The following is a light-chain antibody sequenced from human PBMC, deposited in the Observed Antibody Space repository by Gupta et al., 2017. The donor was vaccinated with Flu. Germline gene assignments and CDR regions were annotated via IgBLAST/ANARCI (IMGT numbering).Light chain of an antibody. Sequence: GDRVTITYRASQSMTSWLTWYQRKPGKAPKLLIYKASSLESGVPSRFSGRGSGTEFTLTISGRQPGDFATYYCQPYNSLPWTFGQGTKVEIK. CDR3: QPYNSLPWT. J-gene: IGKJ1*01. CDR2: KAS. CDR1: QSMTSW. V-gene: IGKV1-5*03.